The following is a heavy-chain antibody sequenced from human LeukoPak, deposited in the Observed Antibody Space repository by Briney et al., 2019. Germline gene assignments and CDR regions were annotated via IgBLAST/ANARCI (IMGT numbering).Heavy chain of an antibody. V-gene: IGHV3-23*01. CDR3: GKNRYSGSLSPFDI. J-gene: IGHJ3*02. Sequence: GGSLRLSCAASGFTFSTYAMSSVRQAPGKGLEWVSAISGGGGNTYYADSVKGRFTISRDNSKNTLYLQMNSLRAEDTAVYYCGKNRYSGSLSPFDIWGQGTMVTVSS. D-gene: IGHD1-26*01. CDR2: ISGGGGNT. CDR1: GFTFSTYA.